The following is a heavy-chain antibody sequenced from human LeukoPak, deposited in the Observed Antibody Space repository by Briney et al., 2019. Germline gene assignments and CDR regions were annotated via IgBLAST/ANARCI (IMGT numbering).Heavy chain of an antibody. CDR2: IRSDGTNK. V-gene: IGHV3-30*02. CDR3: AKVHSNSSRTLDI. Sequence: PGGSLRLSCAASGFTFSSYGMHGVRQAPGKGLEWVAFIRSDGTNKYYRDSVEGRFTVSRDNSKNTLFLQMNSLRPEDTAIYYCAKVHSNSSRTLDIWGQGTLVTVSS. CDR1: GFTFSSYG. J-gene: IGHJ3*02.